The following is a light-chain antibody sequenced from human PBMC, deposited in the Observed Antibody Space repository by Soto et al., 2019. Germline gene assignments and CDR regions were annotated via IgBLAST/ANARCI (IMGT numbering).Light chain of an antibody. Sequence: EIVLTQSPATLSLSPGERATLSCRASQSLDSYLDWYQQKPGQAPRLLIYDASTRATGVPARFSGSGSGTDFTLTSNSLEPEDFAVYYCQQRRSWPITFGGGTKVEIK. CDR1: QSLDSY. CDR2: DAS. V-gene: IGKV3-11*01. J-gene: IGKJ4*01. CDR3: QQRRSWPIT.